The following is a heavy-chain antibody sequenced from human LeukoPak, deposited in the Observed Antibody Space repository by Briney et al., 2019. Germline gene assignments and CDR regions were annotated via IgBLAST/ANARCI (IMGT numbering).Heavy chain of an antibody. CDR1: GYTFTSYY. J-gene: IGHJ4*02. D-gene: IGHD5-12*01. CDR3: AREGLRSGYGSNYFDY. CDR2: INPSVGST. V-gene: IGHV1-46*01. Sequence: GASVKVSCKASGYTFTSYYMHWVRQAPGQGLEWMGIINPSVGSTTYAQKFQGRVTMTRDTSTSTVYMELSSLRSEDTAVYYCAREGLRSGYGSNYFDYWGQGTLVTVSS.